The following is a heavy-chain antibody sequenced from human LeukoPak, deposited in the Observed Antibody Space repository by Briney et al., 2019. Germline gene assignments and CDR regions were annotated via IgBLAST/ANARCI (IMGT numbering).Heavy chain of an antibody. D-gene: IGHD5-18*01. CDR1: GFTFSSYA. Sequence: TGGSLRLSCAASGFTFSSYAMTWVRQAPGKGLEWVAVLSYDGSKKYYADSVKGRFTVSRDNSKNTLYLQMNSLRAEDTAVYYCAKDTAGYTYGFGYFDYWGQGTLVTVSS. CDR2: LSYDGSKK. CDR3: AKDTAGYTYGFGYFDY. V-gene: IGHV3-30*18. J-gene: IGHJ4*02.